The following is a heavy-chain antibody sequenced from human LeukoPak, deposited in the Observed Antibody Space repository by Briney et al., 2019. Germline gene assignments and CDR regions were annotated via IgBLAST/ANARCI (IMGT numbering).Heavy chain of an antibody. CDR1: GFTFSSYA. CDR2: ISGSGSST. V-gene: IGHV3-23*01. CDR3: TTSIDY. J-gene: IGHJ4*02. Sequence: QPGGSLRLSCAASGFTFSSYAMSWVRQAPGKGLEWVSVISGSGSSTYYADSVKGRFTISRDNSKNTVYLQMNSLRAEDTAAYHCTTSIDYWGQGTLVTVSS.